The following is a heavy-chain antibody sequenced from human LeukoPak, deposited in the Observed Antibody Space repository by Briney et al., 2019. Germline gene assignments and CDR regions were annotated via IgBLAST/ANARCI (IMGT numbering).Heavy chain of an antibody. J-gene: IGHJ6*02. V-gene: IGHV1-18*01. CDR2: ISAYNGNT. Sequence: ASVKVSCKASGYTFTSYGISWVRQAPGQGLEWMGWISAYNGNTNYAQKLQGRVTMTTDTSTSTAYMELWSLRSDDTAVYYCVRDNPPNIVVVPAAIYGMDVWGQGTTVTVSS. CDR3: VRDNPPNIVVVPAAIYGMDV. CDR1: GYTFTSYG. D-gene: IGHD2-2*01.